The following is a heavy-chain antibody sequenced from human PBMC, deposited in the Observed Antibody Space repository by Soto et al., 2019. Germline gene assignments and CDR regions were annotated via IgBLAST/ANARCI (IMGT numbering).Heavy chain of an antibody. J-gene: IGHJ4*02. CDR1: GFTFTTYA. D-gene: IGHD5-18*01. CDR2: ITATGGGT. V-gene: IGHV3-23*01. Sequence: PGGSLRLSCAASGFTFTTYAMSWVRQAPGKGLEWVSSITATGGGTYYADSVKGRFTISRDNSKNTLYLQMNSLRADDTAVYYCAKKPYPSYANFDYWGQGTLVTVSS. CDR3: AKKPYPSYANFDY.